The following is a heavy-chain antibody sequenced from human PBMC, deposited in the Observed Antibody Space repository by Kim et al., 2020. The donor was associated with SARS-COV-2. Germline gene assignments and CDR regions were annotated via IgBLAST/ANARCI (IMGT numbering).Heavy chain of an antibody. CDR3: AKEHWGPEY. V-gene: IGHV3-7*01. D-gene: IGHD7-27*01. CDR2: GIDE. J-gene: IGHJ4*02. Sequence: GIDENDMDSVKARFTICRDNAKNSVYGQMNSLRVEDTAVYYCAKEHWGPEYWGQGILVIVSS.